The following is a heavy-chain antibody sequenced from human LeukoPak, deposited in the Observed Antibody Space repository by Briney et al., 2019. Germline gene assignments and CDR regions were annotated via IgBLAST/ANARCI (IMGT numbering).Heavy chain of an antibody. CDR1: GFTFNIYG. V-gene: IGHV3-30*02. Sequence: GGSLRLSCAASGFTFNIYGMHWVRQAPGKGLEWVAFIWYDGSKKYYADSVKGRFTISRDNSKNMVSLEMNSLRTEDTAVYYCAKDVNAYRSCDCFDYWGQGTLVTVSS. J-gene: IGHJ4*02. D-gene: IGHD2-21*01. CDR2: IWYDGSKK. CDR3: AKDVNAYRSCDCFDY.